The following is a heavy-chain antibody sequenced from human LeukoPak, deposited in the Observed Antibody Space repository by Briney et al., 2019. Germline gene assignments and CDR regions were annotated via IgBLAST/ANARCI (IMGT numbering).Heavy chain of an antibody. CDR2: ISSSSSYI. D-gene: IGHD3-16*01. Sequence: PGGSLRLSCAASGFTFSSYSMNWVRQAPGKGLEWVSSISSSSSYIYYADSVKGRFTISRDNAKNSLYLQMNSLRAEDTAVYYCARTLGIIGGGFDYWGLGTLVTVSS. CDR1: GFTFSSYS. CDR3: ARTLGIIGGGFDY. V-gene: IGHV3-21*01. J-gene: IGHJ4*02.